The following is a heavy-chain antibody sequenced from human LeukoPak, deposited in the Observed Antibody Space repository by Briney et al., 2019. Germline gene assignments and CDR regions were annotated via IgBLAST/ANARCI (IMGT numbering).Heavy chain of an antibody. J-gene: IGHJ4*02. CDR2: ISTQSGNT. CDR1: GYTLTSYG. Sequence: ASVKVSCKSSGYTLTSYGINWMRQAPGQGLEWMGWISTQSGNTNYAQKVQGRLTLTTDRSTNTAYMELRSLRSDDTAVYYCARGAYGDKWGQGTMVTVSS. CDR3: ARGAYGDK. D-gene: IGHD4-17*01. V-gene: IGHV1-18*01.